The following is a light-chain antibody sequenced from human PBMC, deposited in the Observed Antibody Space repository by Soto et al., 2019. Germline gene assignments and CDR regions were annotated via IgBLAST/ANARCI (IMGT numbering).Light chain of an antibody. CDR1: QSISSY. V-gene: IGKV1-17*01. CDR2: AAS. Sequence: DIQMTQSPSSLSASVGGRVTITFRASQSISSYLNRYQQKPGKAPKRLIYAASSLQSGVPSRFSGSGSGTEFTLTISSLQPEDFATYYCLQHNSYPPTFGQGTRLEIK. CDR3: LQHNSYPPT. J-gene: IGKJ5*01.